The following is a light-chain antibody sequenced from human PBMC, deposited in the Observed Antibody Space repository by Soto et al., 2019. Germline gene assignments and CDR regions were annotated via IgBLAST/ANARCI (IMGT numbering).Light chain of an antibody. CDR3: QRYGSPPPVT. CDR1: QSVSSSY. V-gene: IGKV3-20*01. Sequence: EIVLTQTPGTLSLSPGEIATRCFTSSQSVSSSYLAWYQPKPGQAPRLLIYGASSRATGIPDRFSGSGSGTDFTLTICSLELEDFAVYCSQRYGSPPPVTCGEGTRREI. CDR2: GAS. J-gene: IGKJ5*01.